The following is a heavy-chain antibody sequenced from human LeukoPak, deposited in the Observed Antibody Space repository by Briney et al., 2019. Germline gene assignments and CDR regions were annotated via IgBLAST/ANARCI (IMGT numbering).Heavy chain of an antibody. CDR2: IYHSGST. Sequence: PSGTLSLTCAVSGGSISSSNWWSWVRQPPGKGLEWIGEIYHSGSTNYNPSLKSRVTISVDKSKNQFSLKLSSVTAADTAVYYCARASDCSGGSCYFDYWGQGTLVTVSS. D-gene: IGHD2-15*01. J-gene: IGHJ4*02. CDR1: GGSISSSNW. V-gene: IGHV4-4*02. CDR3: ARASDCSGGSCYFDY.